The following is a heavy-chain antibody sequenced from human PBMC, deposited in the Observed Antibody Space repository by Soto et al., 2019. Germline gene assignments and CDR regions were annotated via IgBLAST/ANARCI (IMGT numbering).Heavy chain of an antibody. V-gene: IGHV3-33*01. Sequence: QVQLVESGGGVVQPGRSLRLSCAASGFTFSSYGMHWVRKAPGKGLEWVAVIWYDGSNKYYADSVKGRFTISRDNSKNTLYLQMNSLRAEDTAVYYCARDPVRGVPSGMDVWGQGTTVTVSS. CDR3: ARDPVRGVPSGMDV. CDR2: IWYDGSNK. J-gene: IGHJ6*02. CDR1: GFTFSSYG. D-gene: IGHD3-10*01.